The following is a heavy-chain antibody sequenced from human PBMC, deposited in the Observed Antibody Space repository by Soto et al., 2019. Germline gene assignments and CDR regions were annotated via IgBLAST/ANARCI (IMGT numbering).Heavy chain of an antibody. D-gene: IGHD2-2*01. J-gene: IGHJ6*02. CDR3: ARVVGGYYYGMDV. Sequence: PSETLSLTCAVSGGSISSSNGWSWVRQPPGKGLEWIGEIYHSGSTNYNPSLKSRVTISVDKSKNQFSLKLSSVTAADTAVYYCARVVGGYYYGMDVWGQGTTVTV. CDR1: GGSISSSNG. V-gene: IGHV4-4*02. CDR2: IYHSGST.